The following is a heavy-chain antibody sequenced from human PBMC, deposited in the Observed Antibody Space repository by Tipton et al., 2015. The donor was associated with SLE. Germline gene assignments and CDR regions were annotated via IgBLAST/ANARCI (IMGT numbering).Heavy chain of an antibody. Sequence: LRLSCTVSGGSISSSSYYWGWIRQPPGKGLEWIGSNYYSGSAYSNPSLRSRVTISVDTSKNQFSLRLSSVTAADTAVYYCARHSGRLVPFDYWGQGTLVIVSS. D-gene: IGHD6-6*01. CDR1: GGSISSSSYY. J-gene: IGHJ4*02. V-gene: IGHV4-39*01. CDR2: NYYSGSA. CDR3: ARHSGRLVPFDY.